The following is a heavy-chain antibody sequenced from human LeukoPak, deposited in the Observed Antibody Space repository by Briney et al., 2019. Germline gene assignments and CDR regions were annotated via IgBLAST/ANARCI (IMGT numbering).Heavy chain of an antibody. CDR1: GGSISSGGYY. V-gene: IGHV4-31*03. D-gene: IGHD2-2*01. J-gene: IGHJ4*02. CDR2: IYCSGST. Sequence: SETLSLTCTVSGGSISSGGYYWSWIRQHPGKGLEWIGYIYCSGSTCYNPSLKSRVTISVDTSKNQFSLRLSSVTAADTAVYYCARSKYQLLSFDYWGQGTLVTVSS. CDR3: ARSKYQLLSFDY.